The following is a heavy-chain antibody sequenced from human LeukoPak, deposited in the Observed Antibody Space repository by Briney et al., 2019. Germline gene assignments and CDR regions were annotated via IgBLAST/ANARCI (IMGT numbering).Heavy chain of an antibody. CDR1: GYTFTIYG. D-gene: IGHD5-12*01. CDR3: ARERVPGYSGYEPLDY. Sequence: ASVKVSCKASGYTFTIYGISRVRQAPGQGLEWMGWISAYNGNTNYAQKLQGRVTMTTDTSTSTAYMELRSLRSDDTAVYYCARERVPGYSGYEPLDYWGQGTLVTVSS. CDR2: ISAYNGNT. V-gene: IGHV1-18*01. J-gene: IGHJ4*02.